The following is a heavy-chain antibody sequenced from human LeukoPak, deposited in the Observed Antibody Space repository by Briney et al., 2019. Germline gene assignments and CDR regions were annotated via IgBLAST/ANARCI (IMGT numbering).Heavy chain of an antibody. V-gene: IGHV3-15*01. D-gene: IGHD3-22*01. Sequence: PGGSLRLSCAASGFTFSTYGMHWVRQAPGKGLEWVGRIKSKTDGGTTDYAAPVKGRFTISRDDSKNTVYLQMNSLKTEDTAVYYCSTMNYYDSSGYYALAPYFDYWGQGTLVTVSS. J-gene: IGHJ4*02. CDR2: IKSKTDGGTT. CDR3: STMNYYDSSGYYALAPYFDY. CDR1: GFTFSTYG.